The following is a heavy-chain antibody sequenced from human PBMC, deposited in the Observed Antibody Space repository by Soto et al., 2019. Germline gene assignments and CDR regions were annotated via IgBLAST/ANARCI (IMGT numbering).Heavy chain of an antibody. CDR1: GYTFTSYG. J-gene: IGHJ4*02. V-gene: IGHV1-18*01. CDR3: ARGQEMGGQQLPHFDY. Sequence: QVQLVQSGAEVKKPGASVKVSCKASGYTFTSYGISWVRQAPGQGLEGMGWISAYNVNTNYAQKLQGRVTMTTDTSTSTAYMELRSLRSDDTAVYYCARGQEMGGQQLPHFDYWGQGTLVTVSS. CDR2: ISAYNVNT. D-gene: IGHD6-13*01.